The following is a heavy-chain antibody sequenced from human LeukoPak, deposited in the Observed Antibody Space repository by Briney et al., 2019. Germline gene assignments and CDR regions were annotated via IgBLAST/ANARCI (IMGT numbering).Heavy chain of an antibody. CDR2: INPSGGST. Sequence: ASGKVSCKASGYTFTNYYIHWVRQPPGQGLEWTGIINPSGGSTSYAQKFQGRVTMTRDTSTSTVYMELSSLRSEDTAVYYCAREGPYSDSSRSRFDYWGQGTLVTVSS. CDR3: AREGPYSDSSRSRFDY. J-gene: IGHJ4*02. CDR1: GYTFTNYY. V-gene: IGHV1-46*01. D-gene: IGHD6-6*01.